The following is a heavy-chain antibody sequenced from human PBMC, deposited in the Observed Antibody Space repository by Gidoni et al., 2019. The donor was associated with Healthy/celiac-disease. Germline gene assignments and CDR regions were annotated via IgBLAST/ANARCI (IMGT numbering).Heavy chain of an antibody. CDR2: IYYSGST. CDR1: GGSISSYY. Sequence: QVQLQESVPGLVKPSETLSLTCSVSGGSISSYYWSWIRHPPGKGLEWIGYIYYSGSTNYNPSLKSRVTISVDTSKNQFSLKLSSVTAADTAVYYCARDSSGFVYWGQGTLVTVSS. J-gene: IGHJ4*02. V-gene: IGHV4-59*08. D-gene: IGHD6-19*01. CDR3: ARDSSGFVY.